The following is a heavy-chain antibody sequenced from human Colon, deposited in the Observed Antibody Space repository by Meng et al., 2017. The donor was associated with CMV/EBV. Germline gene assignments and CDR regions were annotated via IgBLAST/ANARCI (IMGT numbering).Heavy chain of an antibody. CDR1: GFTFSSYG. V-gene: IGHV3-30*02. Sequence: GESLKISCAASGFTFSSYGMHWVRQAPGKGLEWVAFIRYDGSNKYYADSVKGRFTISRDNSKNTLYLQMNSLRAEDTAVYYCAKGLKQHAYDAFDIWGQGTMVTVSS. CDR2: IRYDGSNK. CDR3: AKGLKQHAYDAFDI. J-gene: IGHJ3*02. D-gene: IGHD6-13*01.